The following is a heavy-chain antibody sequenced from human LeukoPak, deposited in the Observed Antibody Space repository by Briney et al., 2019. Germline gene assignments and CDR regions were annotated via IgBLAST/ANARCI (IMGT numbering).Heavy chain of an antibody. D-gene: IGHD6-19*01. CDR1: GYTFTDYY. CDR2: INPNTGGT. V-gene: IGHV1-2*02. Sequence: ASVKVSCKASGYTFTDYYIRWVRQAPGQGLEWMAWINPNTGGTNFAQDFQGRVTMTRDTSISTAYMELDRLTSDDTAVYYCTRASSGWYYHYWRQGTLVIVSS. J-gene: IGHJ4*02. CDR3: TRASSGWYYHY.